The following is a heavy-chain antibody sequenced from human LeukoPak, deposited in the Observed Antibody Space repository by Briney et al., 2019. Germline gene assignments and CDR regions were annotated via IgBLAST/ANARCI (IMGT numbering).Heavy chain of an antibody. V-gene: IGHV1-69*13. J-gene: IGHJ4*02. Sequence: ASVKVSCKASGYTFTSYGISWVRQAPGQGLEWMGGIIPIFGTANYAQKFQGRVTITADESTSTAYMELSSLRSEDTAVYYCARAPGIAAAAYFDYWGQGTLVTVSS. CDR3: ARAPGIAAAAYFDY. D-gene: IGHD6-13*01. CDR2: IIPIFGTA. CDR1: GYTFTSYG.